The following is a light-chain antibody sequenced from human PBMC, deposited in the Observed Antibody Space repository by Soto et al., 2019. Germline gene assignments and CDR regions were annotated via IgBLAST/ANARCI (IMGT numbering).Light chain of an antibody. CDR2: EVN. CDR3: SSYSDSDTKV. J-gene: IGLJ1*01. Sequence: QSVLTQPASVSGSPGQSITISCGGTSSDVGAYIYVSWYQQYPGKAPKLIIYEVNNRPSGVSGRFSGSKSDTTAYLTISGLQAVDEADYYCSSYSDSDTKVFGTGTKLTVL. V-gene: IGLV2-14*03. CDR1: SSDVGAYIY.